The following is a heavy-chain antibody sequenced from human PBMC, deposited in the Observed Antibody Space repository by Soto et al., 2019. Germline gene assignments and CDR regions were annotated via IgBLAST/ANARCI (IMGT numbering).Heavy chain of an antibody. CDR2: IIPIFGTA. J-gene: IGHJ4*02. D-gene: IGHD3-10*01. Sequence: GASVKVSCKASGGTFSSYAISWVRQAPGQGLEWMGGIIPIFGTANYAQKFQGRVTITADKSTSTAYMELSSLRSEDTAVYYCARVNYYGSGSYYRHDYWGQGTLVTVSS. CDR3: ARVNYYGSGSYYRHDY. V-gene: IGHV1-69*06. CDR1: GGTFSSYA.